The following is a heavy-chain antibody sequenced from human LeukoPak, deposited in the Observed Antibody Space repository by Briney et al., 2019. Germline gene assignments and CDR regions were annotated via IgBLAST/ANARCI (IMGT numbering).Heavy chain of an antibody. D-gene: IGHD2-15*01. CDR3: ARGRRVVVAATGGWFDP. V-gene: IGHV4-34*01. Sequence: SETLSLTCAVYGESFSGYYWSWIRQSPGKGLECIGNINHSGSTNYNPSLKSRVTISVDTSKNQFSLKLSSVTAADTAVYYCARGRRVVVAATGGWFDPWGQGTLVTVSS. CDR1: GESFSGYY. CDR2: INHSGST. J-gene: IGHJ5*02.